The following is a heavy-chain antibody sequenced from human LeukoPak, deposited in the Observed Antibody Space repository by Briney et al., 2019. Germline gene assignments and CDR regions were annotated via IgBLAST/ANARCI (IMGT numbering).Heavy chain of an antibody. Sequence: PSETLSLTCAVSGGSISSGGYSWRWVRQPPGKGLEWIGYIYYSGSTNYNPSLKSRVTISVDTSKSQFSLKLSSVTAADTAVYYCARNLALFSVWFDPWGQGTLVTVSS. D-gene: IGHD1-14*01. CDR3: ARNLALFSVWFDP. CDR2: IYYSGST. V-gene: IGHV4-61*08. J-gene: IGHJ5*02. CDR1: GGSISSGGYS.